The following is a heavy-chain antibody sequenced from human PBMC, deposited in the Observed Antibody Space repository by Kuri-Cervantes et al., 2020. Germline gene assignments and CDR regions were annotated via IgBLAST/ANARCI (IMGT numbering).Heavy chain of an antibody. CDR2: IAPNGRST. CDR3: ARDHATSWSVRDS. CDR1: GFSFSSSY. D-gene: IGHD2-2*01. V-gene: IGHV3-74*01. Sequence: GGSLRLSCAAPGFSFSSSYMYWVRQAPGKGLVWVSRIAPNGRSTSYADSVKGRFTISRDNAKNSVYLQMNSLRAEDTAMYYCARDHATSWSVRDSWGQGTLVTVSS. J-gene: IGHJ4*02.